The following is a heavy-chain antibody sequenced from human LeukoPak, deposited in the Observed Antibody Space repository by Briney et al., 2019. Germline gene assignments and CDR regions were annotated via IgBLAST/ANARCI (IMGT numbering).Heavy chain of an antibody. V-gene: IGHV3-7*01. D-gene: IGHD3/OR15-3a*01. Sequence: GGSLRLSCAGSEFIFGAYWMTWVRQAPGKGLEWVAHINQDGSEPYYMDSVTGRFTISRDNAKKSVFLQLNSTPAEDTALYSCVRSLQKSGTRDYWGQGTLVTVSS. CDR1: EFIFGAYW. CDR3: VRSLQKSGTRDY. J-gene: IGHJ4*02. CDR2: INQDGSEP.